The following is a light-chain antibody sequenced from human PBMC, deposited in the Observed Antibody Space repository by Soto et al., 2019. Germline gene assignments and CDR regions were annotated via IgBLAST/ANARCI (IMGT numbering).Light chain of an antibody. V-gene: IGLV2-11*01. Sequence: QSALTQPRSVSGSPGQSVTISCTGTSSDVGAYLYVSWYQQYPAKAPKVMIYDVGRRPAGVPDRFSGSKSGNTASLTISGLQAEDEAVYCCCSYAGNKTVVFGGGTKLTVL. CDR1: SSDVGAYLY. CDR3: CSYAGNKTVV. CDR2: DVG. J-gene: IGLJ2*01.